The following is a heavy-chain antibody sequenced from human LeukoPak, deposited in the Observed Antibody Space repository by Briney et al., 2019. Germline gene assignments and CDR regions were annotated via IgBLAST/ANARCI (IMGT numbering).Heavy chain of an antibody. Sequence: ASVKVSCKASGYTFTSYAMHWVRQAPGQRLEWMGWINAGNGNTKYSQEFQGRVTITRDTSASTAYMELSSLRSEDMAVYYCARGTKVSSGYYPAAFDIWGQGTMVTVSS. D-gene: IGHD3-22*01. CDR1: GYTFTSYA. J-gene: IGHJ3*02. CDR3: ARGTKVSSGYYPAAFDI. CDR2: INAGNGNT. V-gene: IGHV1-3*03.